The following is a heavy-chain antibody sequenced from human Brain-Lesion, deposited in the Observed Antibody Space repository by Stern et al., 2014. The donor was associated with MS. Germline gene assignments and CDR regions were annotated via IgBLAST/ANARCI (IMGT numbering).Heavy chain of an antibody. D-gene: IGHD2-21*01. V-gene: IGHV3-43D*03. CDR3: AGGLGF. Sequence: VQLVESGGVVVQPGGSLRLSCATSGFTFDDYSLHLVRQAPGKGLEWVSLITWDGGSTSYTDSVKGRFSISRDNRKSFLYLQMNSLRPEDTALYYCAGGLGFWGRGTLVTVSS. J-gene: IGHJ4*02. CDR2: ITWDGGST. CDR1: GFTFDDYS.